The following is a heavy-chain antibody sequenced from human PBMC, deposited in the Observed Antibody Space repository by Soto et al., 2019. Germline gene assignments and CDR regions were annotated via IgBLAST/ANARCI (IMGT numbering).Heavy chain of an antibody. Sequence: SETLSLTCTVSGASLSSGSYYWSWIRQPPGKGLEWIGYFYYTGTTKYNPSLESRVTISADTSKNQFSLNLTSVTAADTAVYYCARISYWVKDYWGQGALVTAPQ. J-gene: IGHJ4*02. V-gene: IGHV4-61*01. CDR2: FYYTGTT. D-gene: IGHD2-8*02. CDR1: GASLSSGSYY. CDR3: ARISYWVKDY.